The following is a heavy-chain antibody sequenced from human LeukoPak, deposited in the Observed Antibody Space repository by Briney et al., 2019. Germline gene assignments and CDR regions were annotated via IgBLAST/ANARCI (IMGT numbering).Heavy chain of an antibody. CDR1: GGSISGYY. J-gene: IGHJ4*02. Sequence: PSETLSLTCTVSGGSISGYYWSWIRQPPGKGLEWIGQIYYRGRTNYNPSLKSRVTISVDTSKTQFSLKLSSVTAADTAVYYCARLSLLGSGWYFDYWGQGTLVTVSS. V-gene: IGHV4-59*08. D-gene: IGHD6-19*01. CDR2: IYYRGRT. CDR3: ARLSLLGSGWYFDY.